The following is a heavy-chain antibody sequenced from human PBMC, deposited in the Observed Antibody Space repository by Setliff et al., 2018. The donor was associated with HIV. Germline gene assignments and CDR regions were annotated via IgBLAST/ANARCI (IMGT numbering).Heavy chain of an antibody. CDR2: ISAYNGNT. V-gene: IGHV1-18*01. CDR1: GYTFTSYG. CDR3: ARGPPIVVVPAALLTFDY. J-gene: IGHJ4*02. Sequence: ASVKVSCKASGYTFTSYGISWVRQAPGQGLEWMGWISAYNGNTNYAQKLQGRVTMTTDTSTSTAYIELRSLRSDDTAVYYCARGPPIVVVPAALLTFDYWGQGTLVTVSS. D-gene: IGHD2-2*01.